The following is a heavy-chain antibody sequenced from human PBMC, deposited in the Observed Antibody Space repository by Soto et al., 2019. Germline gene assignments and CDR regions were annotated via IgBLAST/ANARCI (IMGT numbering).Heavy chain of an antibody. D-gene: IGHD6-13*01. Sequence: QVQLVQSGAEVQKPGSSVKVSCKASGGTFSSYAISWVRQAPGQGLEWMGGIIPIFGTANYAQKFQGRVTITADESTSTAYMELSSLRSEDTAVYYCARDRSIAAAGTGWFDPWGQGTLVTVSS. CDR1: GGTFSSYA. V-gene: IGHV1-69*01. CDR2: IIPIFGTA. CDR3: ARDRSIAAAGTGWFDP. J-gene: IGHJ5*02.